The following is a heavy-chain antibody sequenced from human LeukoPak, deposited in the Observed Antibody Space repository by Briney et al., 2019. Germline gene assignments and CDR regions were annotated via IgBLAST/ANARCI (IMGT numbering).Heavy chain of an antibody. J-gene: IGHJ4*02. CDR2: ISAYNGNT. CDR3: VRDATVTTDLDY. D-gene: IGHD4-17*01. CDR1: GYTFTSYG. Sequence: VKVSCKASGYTFTSYGISWVRQAPGQGLEWMGWISAYNGNTNYAQKLQGRVTMTTDTSTSTAYRELRSLRSDDTAVYYCVRDATVTTDLDYWGQGTLVTVSS. V-gene: IGHV1-18*01.